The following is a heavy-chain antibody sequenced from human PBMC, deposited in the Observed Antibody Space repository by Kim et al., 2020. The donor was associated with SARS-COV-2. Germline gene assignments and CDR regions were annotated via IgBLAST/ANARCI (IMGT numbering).Heavy chain of an antibody. CDR1: GGTFSSYA. CDR3: ARDRRITGTTFGFDP. V-gene: IGHV1-69*13. J-gene: IGHJ5*02. CDR2: IIPIFGTA. D-gene: IGHD1-7*01. Sequence: SVKVSCKASGGTFSSYAISWVRQAPGQGLEWMGGIIPIFGTANYAQKFQGRVTITADESTSTAYMELSSLRSEDTAVYYCARDRRITGTTFGFDPWGQGTLVTVSS.